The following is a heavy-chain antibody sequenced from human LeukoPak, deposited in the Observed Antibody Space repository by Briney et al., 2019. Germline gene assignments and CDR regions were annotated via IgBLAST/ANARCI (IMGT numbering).Heavy chain of an antibody. J-gene: IGHJ4*02. CDR1: GGTFSSYA. V-gene: IGHV1-69*05. Sequence: EASVKVSCKASGGTFSSYAISWVRQAPGQGLEWMGGIIPIFGTANYAQKFQGRVTITTDESTSTAYMELSSLRSEDTAVYYCARDLNDYGGNSQFPLGYWGQGTLVTVSS. CDR2: IIPIFGTA. D-gene: IGHD4-23*01. CDR3: ARDLNDYGGNSQFPLGY.